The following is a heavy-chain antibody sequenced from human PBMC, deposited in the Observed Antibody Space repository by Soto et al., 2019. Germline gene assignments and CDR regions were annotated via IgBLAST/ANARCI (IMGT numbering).Heavy chain of an antibody. CDR2: LYYGRSA. CDR1: GDSISSYY. Sequence: QVQLQESGPGLVKPSETLSLTCAVSGDSISSYYCMWIRQPPGKGLESIGYLYYGRSANYNPSLKSRVTLSVDTSTNQCSLTLSSLTAAVTAVYYCALRSMAVVPEYWGQGTLVTVSS. CDR3: ALRSMAVVPEY. V-gene: IGHV4-59*01. D-gene: IGHD3-22*01. J-gene: IGHJ4*02.